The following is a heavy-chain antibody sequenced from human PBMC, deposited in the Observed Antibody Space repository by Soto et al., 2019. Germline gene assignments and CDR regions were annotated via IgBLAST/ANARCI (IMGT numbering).Heavy chain of an antibody. CDR2: INHSGST. CDR3: ARGRITMVRGVIHYFDY. V-gene: IGHV4-34*01. Sequence: QVLLQQWGAGLLKPSETLSLTCAVYGGSFSGYYWSWIRQPPGKGLEWIGEINHSGSTNYNPSLKSRVTISVDTSKKQFSLKLSSVTAADTAVYYCARGRITMVRGVIHYFDYWGQGTLVTVSS. J-gene: IGHJ4*02. D-gene: IGHD3-10*01. CDR1: GGSFSGYY.